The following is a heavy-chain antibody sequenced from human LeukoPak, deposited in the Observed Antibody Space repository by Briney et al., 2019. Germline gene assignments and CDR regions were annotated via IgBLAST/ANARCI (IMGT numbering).Heavy chain of an antibody. J-gene: IGHJ4*02. CDR2: ISYDGSNK. CDR3: AKGHRDWSIFGVAKDYFDY. CDR1: GFTFSSYG. Sequence: GGSLRLSCVASGFTFSSYGMHWVRQAPGKGLEWVAVISYDGSNKYYADSVKGRFTISRDNSKNTLYLQMNSLRAEDTAVYYCAKGHRDWSIFGVAKDYFDYWGQGTLVTVSS. V-gene: IGHV3-30*18. D-gene: IGHD3-3*01.